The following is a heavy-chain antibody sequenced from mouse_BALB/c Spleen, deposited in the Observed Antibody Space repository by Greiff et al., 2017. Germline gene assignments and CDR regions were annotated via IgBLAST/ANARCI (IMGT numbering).Heavy chain of an antibody. J-gene: IGHJ4*01. Sequence: QVQLQQSGPELVKPGASVKISCKASGYAFSSSWMNWVKQRPGQGLEWIGRIYPGDGDTNYNGKFKGKATLTADKSSSTAYMQLSSLTSVDSAVYFCARRGIYYDYSYAMDYWGQGTSVTVSS. D-gene: IGHD2-4*01. CDR1: GYAFSSSW. CDR3: ARRGIYYDYSYAMDY. CDR2: IYPGDGDT. V-gene: IGHV1-82*01.